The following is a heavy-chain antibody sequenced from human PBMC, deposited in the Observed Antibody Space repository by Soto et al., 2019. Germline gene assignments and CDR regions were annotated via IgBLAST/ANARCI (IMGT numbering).Heavy chain of an antibody. CDR2: IITIFGTA. D-gene: IGHD2-2*01. CDR1: GGTFSSYA. Sequence: QVQLVESGAEVKKPGSSVKVSCKASGGTFSSYAISWVRQAPGQGLEWMGGIITIFGTANYAQKFQGRVTITADESTSTAYMELSSLRSEDTAVYYCASPGGLVVAVARGYGMDVWGQGTTVTVSS. J-gene: IGHJ6*02. CDR3: ASPGGLVVAVARGYGMDV. V-gene: IGHV1-69*01.